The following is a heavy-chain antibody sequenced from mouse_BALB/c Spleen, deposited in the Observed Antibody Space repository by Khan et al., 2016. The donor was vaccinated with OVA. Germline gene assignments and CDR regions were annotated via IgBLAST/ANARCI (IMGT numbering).Heavy chain of an antibody. Sequence: DLVKPGTSVKLSCKASGYTFTSYWINWIKQRSGQGLEWIGRICPGRSNTYYNEMLKGKSALTVDTSSSPAYIQLRSLSSEYSAVYVCARENYDVRSSYAMDYWGQGTSVTVSS. J-gene: IGHJ4*01. D-gene: IGHD1-1*01. CDR3: ARENYDVRSSYAMDY. CDR1: GYTFTSYW. CDR2: ICPGRSNT. V-gene: IGHV1S41*01.